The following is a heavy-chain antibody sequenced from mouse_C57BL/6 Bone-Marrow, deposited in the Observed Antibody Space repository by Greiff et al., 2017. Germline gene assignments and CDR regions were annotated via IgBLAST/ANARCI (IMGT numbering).Heavy chain of an antibody. V-gene: IGHV2-2*01. Sequence: VQRVESGPGLVQPSQSLSITCTVSGFSLTSYGVHWVRQSPGKGLEWLGVIWSGGSTDYNAAFISRLSISKDNSKSQVFFKRNSLQADDTAIYYWARKGWDYYGSSYGWYFDVWGTGTTVTVSS. D-gene: IGHD1-1*01. J-gene: IGHJ1*03. CDR1: GFSLTSYG. CDR2: IWSGGST. CDR3: ARKGWDYYGSSYGWYFDV.